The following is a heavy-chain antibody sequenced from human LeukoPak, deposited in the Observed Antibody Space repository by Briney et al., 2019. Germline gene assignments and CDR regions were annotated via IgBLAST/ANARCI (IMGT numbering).Heavy chain of an antibody. CDR1: GFTFSSYW. J-gene: IGHJ6*03. V-gene: IGHV3-7*01. CDR2: IKQDGSEK. Sequence: GGSLRLSCAASGFTFSSYWMSWVRQAPGKGLEWVANIKQDGSEKYYVDSVKGRFTISRDNAKNSLYLQMNSLRAEDTAVYYCARDRDSSSWYGYYYYYMDVWGKGTTVTVSS. D-gene: IGHD6-13*01. CDR3: ARDRDSSSWYGYYYYYMDV.